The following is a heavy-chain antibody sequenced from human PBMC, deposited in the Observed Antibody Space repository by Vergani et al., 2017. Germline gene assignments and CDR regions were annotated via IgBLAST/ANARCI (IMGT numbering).Heavy chain of an antibody. CDR3: ARGETRTDWFDP. CDR1: GVSMQSGSFY. J-gene: IGHJ5*02. CDR2: VYPSGTT. V-gene: IGHV4-61*02. D-gene: IGHD3/OR15-3a*01. Sequence: QVQLHESGPGLVKPSETLSLTCSVSGVSMQSGSFYWTWIRQTPGWRLEWMGRVYPSGTTNYNPSLNGRVTIFVAKSKNLLSLRLNSVTAADTAVYYCARGETRTDWFDPWGQGTLVTVSS.